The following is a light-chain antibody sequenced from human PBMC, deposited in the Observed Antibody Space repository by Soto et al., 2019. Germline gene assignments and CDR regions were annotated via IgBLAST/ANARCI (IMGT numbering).Light chain of an antibody. CDR2: EVS. J-gene: IGLJ1*01. CDR1: SSDVGGYNY. Sequence: QSALTQPASVSGSPGQSITISCTGTSSDVGGYNYVSWYQQHPGKAPKLMIYEVSNRPSGVSNRFSGSKSGNTASLPISGLHAADEADYYCSSYTSSSIDYVFGTGTKLTVL. V-gene: IGLV2-14*01. CDR3: SSYTSSSIDYV.